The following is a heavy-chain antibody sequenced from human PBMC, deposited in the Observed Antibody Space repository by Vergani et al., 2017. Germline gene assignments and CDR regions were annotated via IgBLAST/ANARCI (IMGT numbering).Heavy chain of an antibody. D-gene: IGHD1-1*01. CDR2: IFPADSDT. J-gene: IGHJ4*02. Sequence: EVELVQSGPEMRTPGESLKISCKGSEYSFGNYWIGWVRQMPGKGLEWMGIIFPADSDTRYSPSFQGQVTISADKSISTAFLQWDSLKASDTALYYCARHTTYTDSGGQGPLVTVSS. CDR3: ARHTTYTDS. V-gene: IGHV5-51*01. CDR1: EYSFGNYW.